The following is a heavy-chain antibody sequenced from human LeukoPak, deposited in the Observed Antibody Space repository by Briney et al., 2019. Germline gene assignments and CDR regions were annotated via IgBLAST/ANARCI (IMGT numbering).Heavy chain of an antibody. CDR3: ASVLNMGSGWPYYYYYGMDV. J-gene: IGHJ6*02. D-gene: IGHD6-19*01. CDR2: INHSGST. CDR1: GGSFSGYY. V-gene: IGHV4-34*01. Sequence: SETLSLTCAVYGGSFSGYYWSWIRQPPGKGLEWIGEINHSGSTNYNPSLKSRVTISVDTSKDQFSLKLSSVTAADTAVYYCASVLNMGSGWPYYYYYGMDVWGQGTTVTVSS.